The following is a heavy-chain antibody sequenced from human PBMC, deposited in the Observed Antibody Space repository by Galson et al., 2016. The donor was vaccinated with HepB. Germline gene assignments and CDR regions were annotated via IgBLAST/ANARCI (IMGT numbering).Heavy chain of an antibody. CDR2: IKEDGSEK. Sequence: SLRLSCAGSGFTLSRYWMSWVRQAPGKGLEWVANIKEDGSEKKYVDSVKGRFTISRDNAKKSVYLQMNSLRAEDTAVYYCTRDIAAFGGVMEWGQGTLVTVSS. V-gene: IGHV3-7*04. CDR3: TRDIAAFGGVME. J-gene: IGHJ4*02. CDR1: GFTLSRYW. D-gene: IGHD3-16*01.